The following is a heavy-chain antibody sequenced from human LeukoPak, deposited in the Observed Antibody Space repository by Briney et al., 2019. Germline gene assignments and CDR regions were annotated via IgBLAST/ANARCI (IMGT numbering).Heavy chain of an antibody. CDR2: ITSGGTI. Sequence: GGSLRLSCAASGFSFGGYDMNWVRQAPGKGLEWISYITSGGTIDYVDSVKGRFTISRDNAKNSLYLQMSSLRAEDTAVYYCARGRMVTSAGTTAYYGLDVWGQGTTVTVSS. CDR3: ARGRMVTSAGTTAYYGLDV. D-gene: IGHD1-1*01. V-gene: IGHV3-48*03. J-gene: IGHJ6*02. CDR1: GFSFGGYD.